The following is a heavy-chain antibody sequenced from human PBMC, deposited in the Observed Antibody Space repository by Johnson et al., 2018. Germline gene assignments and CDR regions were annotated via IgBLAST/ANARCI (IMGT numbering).Heavy chain of an antibody. CDR2: IDRSGDTV. V-gene: IGHV3-11*01. D-gene: IGHD2-15*01. J-gene: IGHJ6*02. Sequence: QVQLVESGGGLVQPGGSLRLSCAASGFAFSDYYMSWIRQAPGRGLEWVSYIDRSGDTVYYADSVKGRFTIPRDNAGNSGYLQMHGLRAEDTALYYCAGDRGGSTYLYDGMEVGGQGTMVTVSS. CDR3: AGDRGGSTYLYDGMEV. CDR1: GFAFSDYY.